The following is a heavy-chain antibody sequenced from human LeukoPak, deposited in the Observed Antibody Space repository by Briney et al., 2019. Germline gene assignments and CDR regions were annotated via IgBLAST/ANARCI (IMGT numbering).Heavy chain of an antibody. Sequence: GESLKISCKGSGYNFATYGIDWVRQMPGKGLEWVGIIYPSDSDTRYSPSFQGQVTISADKSISTAYLQWSSLKASDTAIYYCARRYGHDMHVWGQGTTVTVSS. CDR2: IYPSDSDT. CDR1: GYNFATYG. CDR3: ARRYGHDMHV. V-gene: IGHV5-51*01. D-gene: IGHD4-17*01. J-gene: IGHJ6*02.